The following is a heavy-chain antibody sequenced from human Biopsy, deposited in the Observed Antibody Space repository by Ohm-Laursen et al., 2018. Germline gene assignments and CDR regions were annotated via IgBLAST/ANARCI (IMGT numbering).Heavy chain of an antibody. V-gene: IGHV1-2*02. J-gene: IGHJ3*02. CDR2: VNPNSGAT. D-gene: IGHD3-10*01. CDR1: GYTFTDYS. Sequence: ASVKVSCKASGYTFTDYSLHWVRQAPGQGLEWMGWVNPNSGATNYAQKFQGRVTMTGDTSISTAYIELRRLISDDTAVYFCARDRMVTIITLIRADTFDIWGQGTLVSVSS. CDR3: ARDRMVTIITLIRADTFDI.